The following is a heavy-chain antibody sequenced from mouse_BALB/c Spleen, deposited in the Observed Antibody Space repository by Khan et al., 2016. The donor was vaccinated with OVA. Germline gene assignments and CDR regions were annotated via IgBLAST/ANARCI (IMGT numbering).Heavy chain of an antibody. CDR1: GYTFTDYY. J-gene: IGHJ3*01. D-gene: IGHD1-2*01. V-gene: IGHV1-77*01. CDR2: ISPGSGDT. Sequence: QVRLQQSGAGLARPGASVKLSCKASGYTFTDYYINWVKLRTGQGLEWIGEISPGSGDTYYNERFKGKATLTADKSSSTAYMQLSSLTSEASAVYFCARRNYFGYTFAYWGQGTLVTVSA. CDR3: ARRNYFGYTFAY.